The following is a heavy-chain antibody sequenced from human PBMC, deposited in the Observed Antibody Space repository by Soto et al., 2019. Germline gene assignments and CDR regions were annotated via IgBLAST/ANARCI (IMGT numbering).Heavy chain of an antibody. CDR3: ANCRLPAIPAAADY. Sequence: ASVKVSFKTSGYTFTSFQMHWVRQAPGQGLGWMGIINPGSGSTNYAQKFQGRVTMTSDTSTRTIYMELSSLRSEDTAVYYCANCRLPAIPAAADYWGQGTLVTVSS. D-gene: IGHD2-2*01. CDR2: INPGSGST. V-gene: IGHV1-46*01. J-gene: IGHJ4*02. CDR1: GYTFTSFQ.